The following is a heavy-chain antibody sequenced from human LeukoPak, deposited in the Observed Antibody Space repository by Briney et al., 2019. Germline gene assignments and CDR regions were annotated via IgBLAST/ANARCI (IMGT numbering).Heavy chain of an antibody. CDR3: AKFAQRYCSGGSCHPFDY. D-gene: IGHD2-15*01. CDR2: IKQDGSEK. CDR1: GFTFSSYW. V-gene: IGHV3-7*03. Sequence: GGSLRLSCAASGFTFSSYWMSWVRQAPGKGLEWVANIKQDGSEKYYVDSVKGRFTISRDNAKNSLYLQMNSLRAEDTAAYYCAKFAQRYCSGGSCHPFDYWGQGTLVTVSS. J-gene: IGHJ4*02.